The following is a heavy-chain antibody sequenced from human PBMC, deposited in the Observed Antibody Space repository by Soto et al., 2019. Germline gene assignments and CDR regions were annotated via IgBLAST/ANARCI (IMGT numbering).Heavy chain of an antibody. J-gene: IGHJ6*02. V-gene: IGHV3-43*01. CDR2: ISWDGGST. CDR1: GFTFDDYT. CDR3: AKGFRVRSDYYYGMDV. Sequence: GGSLRLSCAASGFTFDDYTMHWVRQAPGKGLEWVSLISWDGGSTYYADSVEGRFTISRDNSKNSLYLQMNSLRTEDTALYYCAKGFRVRSDYYYGMDVWAQGTTVTVSS. D-gene: IGHD3-22*01.